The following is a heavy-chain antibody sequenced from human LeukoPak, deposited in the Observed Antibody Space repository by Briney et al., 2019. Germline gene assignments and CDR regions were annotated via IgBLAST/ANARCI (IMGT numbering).Heavy chain of an antibody. CDR2: IWYDGSNK. CDR1: GFTFSSYG. D-gene: IGHD3-22*01. CDR3: AKDYYDSSGYYPLDYYFDY. V-gene: IGHV3-33*06. Sequence: QPGGSLRLSCAASGFTFSSYGMHWVRQAPGKGLEWVAVIWYDGSNKYYADSVKGRFTISRDNSKNTLYLQMNSLRAEDTAVYYCAKDYYDSSGYYPLDYYFDYWGQGTLVTVSS. J-gene: IGHJ4*02.